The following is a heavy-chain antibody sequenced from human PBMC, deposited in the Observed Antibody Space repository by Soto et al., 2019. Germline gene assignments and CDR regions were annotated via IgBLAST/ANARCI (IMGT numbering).Heavy chain of an antibody. CDR1: GFTFSSYS. V-gene: IGHV3-21*01. J-gene: IGHJ3*02. CDR3: ARGGNIVVVPAAINAFDI. CDR2: ISSSSSYI. D-gene: IGHD2-2*02. Sequence: EVQLVESGGGLVKPGGSLRLSCAASGFTFSSYSMNWVRQAPGKGLEWVSSISSSSSYIYYADSVKGRFTITRDNGKNSLDLQMNCLRAEDTAVYYWARGGNIVVVPAAINAFDIWGQGTMVTVSS.